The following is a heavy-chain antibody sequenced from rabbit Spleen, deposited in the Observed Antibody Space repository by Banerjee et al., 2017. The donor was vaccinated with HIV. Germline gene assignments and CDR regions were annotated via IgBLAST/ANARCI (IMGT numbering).Heavy chain of an antibody. CDR3: ARDTASSFSSYGMDL. CDR1: GVDFSNYYY. CDR2: IYADRSGST. Sequence: EQLEESGGGLVKPEGSLTLTCKASGVDFSNYYYMCWVRQAPGKGLECIACIYADRSGSTYYANWAKGRFTISRTSSTTVTLEMTSLTAADTATYFCARDTASSFSSYGMDLWGPGTLVTVS. V-gene: IGHV1S45*01. J-gene: IGHJ6*01. D-gene: IGHD8-1*01.